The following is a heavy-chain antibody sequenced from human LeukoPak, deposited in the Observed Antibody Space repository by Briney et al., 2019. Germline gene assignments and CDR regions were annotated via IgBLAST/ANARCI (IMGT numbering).Heavy chain of an antibody. CDR3: ARSGYSYDSAVYWNFDL. CDR2: VSYSGTT. CDR1: GGSISSYY. Sequence: SETLSLTCTVSGGSISSYYWTWIRQPPGKGLEWIGYVSYSGTTKYNPSLKSRVTMSVDMSKNRLSLGLTSVTAADTAVYYCARSGYSYDSAVYWNFDLWGRGTLVTVSS. V-gene: IGHV4-59*01. D-gene: IGHD5-18*01. J-gene: IGHJ2*01.